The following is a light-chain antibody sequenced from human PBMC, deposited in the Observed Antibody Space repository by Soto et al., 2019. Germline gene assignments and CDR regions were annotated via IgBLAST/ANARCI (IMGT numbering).Light chain of an antibody. CDR1: SSDVGGYNY. V-gene: IGLV2-14*01. J-gene: IGLJ2*01. CDR2: ELS. CDR3: SSYTSSSTLV. Sequence: QSALTQPASVSGSPGQSITISCTGTSSDVGGYNYVSWYQQHPGKAPKLMLYELSNRPSGVSNRFSGSKSGNTASLTISGLQAEDEAEYYCSSYTSSSTLVFGGGTKLTVL.